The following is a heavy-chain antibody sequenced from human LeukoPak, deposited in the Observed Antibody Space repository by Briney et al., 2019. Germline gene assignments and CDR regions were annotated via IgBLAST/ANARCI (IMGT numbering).Heavy chain of an antibody. CDR3: ARVVIYDSSGYYQNYYYYGMDV. V-gene: IGHV1-2*02. J-gene: IGHJ6*02. CDR1: GYTFTHYY. Sequence: ASVKVSCKASGYTFTHYYMHWVRQAPGQGLEWMGWINPNSGGTNYAQKFQGRVTMTRDTSIRTAYMELSRLRSDDTAVYYCARVVIYDSSGYYQNYYYYGMDVWGQGTTVTVSS. CDR2: INPNSGGT. D-gene: IGHD3-22*01.